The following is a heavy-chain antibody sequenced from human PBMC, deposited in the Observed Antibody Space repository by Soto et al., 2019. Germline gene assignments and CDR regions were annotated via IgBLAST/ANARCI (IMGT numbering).Heavy chain of an antibody. Sequence: ETPSVICAVSGYSISRRYYLVWILQPPGKGLGWIGSIYHSGSTYDNPSLKSRVTISVDTSKNQFSLKLSSVTAAYTAVYYCARVRWLDWWYFDYWGRGT. J-gene: IGHJ4*02. CDR2: IYHSGST. CDR3: ARVRWLDWWYFDY. V-gene: IGHV4-38-2*01. D-gene: IGHD2-8*02. CDR1: GYSISRRYY.